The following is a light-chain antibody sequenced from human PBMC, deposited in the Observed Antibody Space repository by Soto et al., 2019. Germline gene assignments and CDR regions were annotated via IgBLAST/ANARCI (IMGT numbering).Light chain of an antibody. Sequence: DIQMTQSPSTLSASVGDRVTITCRASQSISSWLAWYQQKPGKTPNLLIYKSSSLESGVPSRFRGSGSGTELTLTISSLQPDDFATYYCQQYQSYWTFGQGTKVEIK. CDR1: QSISSW. CDR3: QQYQSYWT. J-gene: IGKJ1*01. V-gene: IGKV1-5*03. CDR2: KSS.